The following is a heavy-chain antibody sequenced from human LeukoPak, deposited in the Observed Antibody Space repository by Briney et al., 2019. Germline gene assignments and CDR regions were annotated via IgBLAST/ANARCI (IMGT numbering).Heavy chain of an antibody. CDR2: IYYSGST. D-gene: IGHD3-22*01. CDR1: GGSISSSSYY. J-gene: IGHJ4*02. V-gene: IGHV4-39*01. CDR3: ARLNSSGYYLYLSFDY. Sequence: SETLSLTCTVSGGSISSSSYYWGWIRQPPGKGLEWIGSIYYSGSTYYNPSRKSRVTISVDTSKNQFSLKLSSVTAADTAVYYCARLNSSGYYLYLSFDYWGQGTLVTVSS.